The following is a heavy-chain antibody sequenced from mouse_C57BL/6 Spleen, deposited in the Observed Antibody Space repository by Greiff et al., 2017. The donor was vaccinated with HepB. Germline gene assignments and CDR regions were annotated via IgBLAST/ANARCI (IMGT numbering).Heavy chain of an antibody. D-gene: IGHD1-1*01. CDR3: AYYYGSSYPYAMDY. J-gene: IGHJ4*01. CDR2: IHPNSGST. CDR1: GYTFTSYW. V-gene: IGHV1-64*01. Sequence: QVQLQQPGAELVKPGASVKLSCKASGYTFTSYWMHWVKQRPGQGLEWIGMIHPNSGSTNYNEKFKSKATLTVDKSSSTAYMQLSSLTSEDSAVYYCAYYYGSSYPYAMDYWGQGTSVTVSS.